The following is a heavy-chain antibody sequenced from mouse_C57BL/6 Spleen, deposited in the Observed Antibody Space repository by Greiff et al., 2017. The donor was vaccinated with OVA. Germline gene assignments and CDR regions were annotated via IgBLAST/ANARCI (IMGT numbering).Heavy chain of an antibody. D-gene: IGHD1-1*01. V-gene: IGHV1-75*01. J-gene: IGHJ2*01. Sequence: VQLQESGPELVKPGASVKISCTASGYTFTDYYINWVKQRPGQGLEWIGWIFHGSGSTYYNEKFKGKATLTVDKSSSTAYMLFSILTSEDSAVYFGAREGLTVVRSPYYFDDWGQGTTLTVSS. CDR1: GYTFTDYY. CDR3: AREGLTVVRSPYYFDD. CDR2: IFHGSGST.